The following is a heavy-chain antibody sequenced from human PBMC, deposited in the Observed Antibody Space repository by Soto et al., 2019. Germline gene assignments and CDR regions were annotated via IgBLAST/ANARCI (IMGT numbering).Heavy chain of an antibody. J-gene: IGHJ6*02. D-gene: IGHD6-6*01. CDR1: GGTFSSYG. V-gene: IGHV1-18*01. CDR3: ARDASIAARTTAGMDV. CDR2: ISAYNGNT. Sequence: QVQLVQSGAEVKKPGSSVKVSCKASGGTFSSYGISWVRQAPGQGLEWMGWISAYNGNTNYAQKLQGRVTMTTDTSTSTAYMELRSLRSDDTAVYYCARDASIAARTTAGMDVWGQGTTVTVSS.